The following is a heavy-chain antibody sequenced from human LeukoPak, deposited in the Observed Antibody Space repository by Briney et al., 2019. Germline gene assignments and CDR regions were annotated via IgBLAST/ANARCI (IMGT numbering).Heavy chain of an antibody. V-gene: IGHV1-3*01. CDR3: ARDCSGGPPGWFDP. CDR2: IIAGNGNT. CDR1: GYTFTIYA. Sequence: ASVKVSCKASGYTFTIYAIHWVRQAPGQSLEWMGWIIAGNGNTKYSQRFQGRVTITRDTSASTAYMELSSLRSDDTAVYYCARDCSGGPPGWFDPWGQGTLVTVST. D-gene: IGHD2-15*01. J-gene: IGHJ5*02.